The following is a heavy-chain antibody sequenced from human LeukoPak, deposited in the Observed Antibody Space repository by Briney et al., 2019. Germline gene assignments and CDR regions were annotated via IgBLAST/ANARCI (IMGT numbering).Heavy chain of an antibody. Sequence: GASVKVSCKASGYTFTSYYMHWVRQAPGQGLEWMGIINPSGGSTSYAQKFRGRVTMTRDTSTSTVYMELSSLRSEDTAVYYCARAGPTLSIAARPGKNWFDPWGQGTLVTVSS. CDR2: INPSGGST. V-gene: IGHV1-46*01. CDR1: GYTFTSYY. J-gene: IGHJ5*02. D-gene: IGHD6-6*01. CDR3: ARAGPTLSIAARPGKNWFDP.